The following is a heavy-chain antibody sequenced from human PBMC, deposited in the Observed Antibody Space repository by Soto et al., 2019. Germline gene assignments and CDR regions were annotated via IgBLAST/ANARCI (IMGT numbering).Heavy chain of an antibody. Sequence: SETLSLTCTVSGGSISSYYWSWIRQPPGKGLEWIGYIYYSGSTNYNPSLKSRVTISVDTSKNQFSLKLSSVTAADTAVYYCARIMTTVISYYIAYWGQGTLVTVSS. CDR2: IYYSGST. J-gene: IGHJ4*02. CDR3: ARIMTTVISYYIAY. V-gene: IGHV4-59*08. D-gene: IGHD4-17*01. CDR1: GGSISSYY.